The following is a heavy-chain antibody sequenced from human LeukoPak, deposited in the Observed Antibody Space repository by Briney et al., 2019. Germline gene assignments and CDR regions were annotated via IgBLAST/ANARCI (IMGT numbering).Heavy chain of an antibody. CDR1: GGSISSYD. J-gene: IGHJ4*02. CDR2: IYYSGST. D-gene: IGHD5/OR15-5a*01. Sequence: PSETLSLTCTDFGGSISSYDSSWVRQPPGKGLEWIGYIYYSGSTNYNPSLKSRVTISVDTSKNQFSLKLSSVTAADTAVYYDARSSTSTWTGDYWGQGTLVTVSS. CDR3: ARSSTSTWTGDY. V-gene: IGHV4-59*01.